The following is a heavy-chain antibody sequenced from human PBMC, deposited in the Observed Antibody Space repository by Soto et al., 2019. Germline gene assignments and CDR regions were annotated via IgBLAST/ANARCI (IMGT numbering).Heavy chain of an antibody. J-gene: IGHJ4*02. Sequence: SGATLVNPTQTLTLSCTFSGFSLTTSGMCVTWIRQPPGKALEWLALIDLDDDKYYSSSLKTRLIISNDTSENQVVLSMTNMHPVDTATYYCARIEATSSWYYFEYWGQGTLVTVSS. V-gene: IGHV2-70*01. CDR3: ARIEATSSWYYFEY. CDR1: GFSLTTSGMC. D-gene: IGHD6-13*01. CDR2: IDLDDDK.